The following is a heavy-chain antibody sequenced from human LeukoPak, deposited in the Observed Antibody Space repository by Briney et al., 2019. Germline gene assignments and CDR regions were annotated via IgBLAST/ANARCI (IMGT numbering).Heavy chain of an antibody. V-gene: IGHV1-69*04. CDR2: IIPILGIA. CDR1: GGTFSSYA. D-gene: IGHD3-22*01. Sequence: SVKVSRKASGGTFSSYAISWVRQAPGQGLEWMGRIIPILGIANYAQKFQGRVTITADKSTSTAYMELSSLRSENTAVYYCARDPPKYYYDSSGYENYFDYWGQGTLVTVSS. CDR3: ARDPPKYYYDSSGYENYFDY. J-gene: IGHJ4*02.